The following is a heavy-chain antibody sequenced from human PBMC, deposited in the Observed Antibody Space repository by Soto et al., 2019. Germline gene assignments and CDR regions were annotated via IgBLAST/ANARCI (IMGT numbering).Heavy chain of an antibody. CDR1: GFTFSSYA. CDR3: AKDEDIVVVPAALEDAFDI. CDR2: ISGSGGST. Sequence: PGGSLRLSCAASGFTFSSYAMSWVRQAPGKGLEWVSAISGSGGSTYYADSVKGRFTISRDNSENTLYLQMNSLRAEDTAVYYCAKDEDIVVVPAALEDAFDIWGQGTMVTVSS. J-gene: IGHJ3*02. D-gene: IGHD2-2*01. V-gene: IGHV3-23*01.